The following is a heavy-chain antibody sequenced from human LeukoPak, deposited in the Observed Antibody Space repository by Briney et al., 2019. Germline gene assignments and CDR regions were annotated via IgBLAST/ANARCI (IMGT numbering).Heavy chain of an antibody. J-gene: IGHJ6*02. CDR1: GFTFSSYW. CDR3: ARVEYYYGMDV. V-gene: IGHV3-74*01. Sequence: PGGSLRLSCAASGFTFSSYWMHWVRHAPGKGLVWVSRINSDGSSTSYADSVKGRFTISRDNAKNTLYLQMNSLRAEDTAVYYCARVEYYYGMDVWGQGTTVTVSS. CDR2: INSDGSST.